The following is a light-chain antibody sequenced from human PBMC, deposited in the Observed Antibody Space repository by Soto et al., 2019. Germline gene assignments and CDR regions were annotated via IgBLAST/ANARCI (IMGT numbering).Light chain of an antibody. Sequence: QSALTQPASVSGSPGQLITISCTGTSRDVGAYDYVSWYLQYPDKAPQLLIYYVDHRPSGVSSRFSGSKSGNTASLTISGLQAEDEGDYYCCSYADGSIYFFGTGTKLTVL. CDR2: YVD. J-gene: IGLJ1*01. CDR1: SRDVGAYDY. V-gene: IGLV2-14*03. CDR3: CSYADGSIYF.